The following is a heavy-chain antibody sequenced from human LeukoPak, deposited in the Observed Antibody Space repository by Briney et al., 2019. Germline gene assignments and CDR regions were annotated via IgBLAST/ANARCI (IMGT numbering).Heavy chain of an antibody. CDR3: ARFLPVHNWFDP. Sequence: SETLSLTCTVSGGSISSYYWSWIRQPPGKGLEWMGYIYYSGSTNYNPYLMSRVTISVDTSKNQFSLKLSSVTAEDTAVYYRARFLPVHNWFDPWGQGTLVTVSS. CDR1: GGSISSYY. CDR2: IYYSGST. V-gene: IGHV4-59*01. D-gene: IGHD2-2*01. J-gene: IGHJ5*02.